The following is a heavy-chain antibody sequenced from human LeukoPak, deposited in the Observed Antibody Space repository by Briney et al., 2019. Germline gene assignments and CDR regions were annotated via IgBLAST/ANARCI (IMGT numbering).Heavy chain of an antibody. CDR2: IYAGDSDT. CDR1: GYSFTTYW. J-gene: IGHJ4*02. V-gene: IGHV5-51*01. D-gene: IGHD6-13*01. CDR3: ARLRYSSSWDFDY. Sequence: GESLKISCRGSGYSFTTYWIGWVRQMPEKGLEWMGIIYAGDSDTRYSPSFQGQVTISADKSFSTAYLQWSSLKASDTAMYYCARLRYSSSWDFDYWGQGTLVTVSS.